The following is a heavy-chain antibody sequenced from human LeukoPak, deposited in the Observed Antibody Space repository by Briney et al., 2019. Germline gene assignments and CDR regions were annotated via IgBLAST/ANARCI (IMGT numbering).Heavy chain of an antibody. J-gene: IGHJ5*02. CDR2: IYPGESDT. CDR1: GYSFTSYW. Sequence: GESLKISCKGSGYSFTSYWIGWGRQMPGKGLERMGAIYPGESDTSNSPSFQGQVTISPDKSISTAYLQWRTLQASDTAMYYCARQGGILFDPWGQRTLVSVSS. CDR3: ARQGGILFDP. D-gene: IGHD6-13*01. V-gene: IGHV5-51*01.